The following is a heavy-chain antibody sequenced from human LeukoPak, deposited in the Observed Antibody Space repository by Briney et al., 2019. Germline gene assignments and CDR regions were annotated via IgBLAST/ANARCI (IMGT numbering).Heavy chain of an antibody. D-gene: IGHD3-10*01. CDR3: ARDPSVLLWFGELHY. J-gene: IGHJ4*02. CDR2: ISSSGSTI. V-gene: IGHV3-48*03. CDR1: GFTFSSYE. Sequence: GGSLRLSCAASGFTFSSYEMNWVRQAPGKGLEWVSYISSSGSTIYYADSVKGRFTISRDNAKNSLYLQMKSLRAEDTAVYYCARDPSVLLWFGELHYWGQGALVSVPS.